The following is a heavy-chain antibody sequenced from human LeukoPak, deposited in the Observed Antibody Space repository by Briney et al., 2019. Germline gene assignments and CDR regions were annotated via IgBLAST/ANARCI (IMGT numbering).Heavy chain of an antibody. CDR3: ARRGVGGYCSGGSCYSGYYYYYYGMDV. V-gene: IGHV3-7*03. D-gene: IGHD2-15*01. CDR2: IKQDGSEK. Sequence: GGSLRLSCAASGFTFSSYAMSWVRQAPGKGLEWVANIKQDGSEKYYVDSVKGRFTISRDNAKNSLYLQMNSLRAEDTAVYYCARRGVGGYCSGGSCYSGYYYYYYGMDVWGKGTTVTVSS. J-gene: IGHJ6*04. CDR1: GFTFSSYA.